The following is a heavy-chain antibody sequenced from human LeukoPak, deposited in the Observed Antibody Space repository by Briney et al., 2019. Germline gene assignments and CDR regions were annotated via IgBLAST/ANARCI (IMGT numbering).Heavy chain of an antibody. Sequence: TLSLTCTVSGGSISSGGYYWSWIRQHPGKGLEWIGYIYYSGSTYYNPSLKSRVTISVDTSKNQFSLKLSSVTAADTAVYYCARDSDSSSSWFDYWGQGTLVTVSS. CDR1: GGSISSGGYY. CDR3: ARDSDSSSSWFDY. CDR2: IYYSGST. V-gene: IGHV4-31*03. J-gene: IGHJ4*02. D-gene: IGHD6-6*01.